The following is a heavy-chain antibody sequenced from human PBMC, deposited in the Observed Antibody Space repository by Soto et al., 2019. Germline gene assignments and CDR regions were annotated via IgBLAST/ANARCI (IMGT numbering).Heavy chain of an antibody. V-gene: IGHV4-59*01. CDR3: ARERVGHSAMDV. Sequence: QVQLQESGPGLVKPSETLSLMCTVSGGSITNYYWSWIRQSPAKGLEWIGYISDSGSTKYNPPLKSRVPLSVDTSKNQFALKLTSVTAADTAVYYCARERVGHSAMDVWGQGTTVTVSS. D-gene: IGHD1-26*01. J-gene: IGHJ6*02. CDR2: ISDSGST. CDR1: GGSITNYY.